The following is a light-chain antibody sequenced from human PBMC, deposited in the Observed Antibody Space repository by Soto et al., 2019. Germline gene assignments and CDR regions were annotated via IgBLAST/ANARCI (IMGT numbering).Light chain of an antibody. Sequence: DIHLTQSPSFLSASVGDRVTITCRPSQAVPNNMARYQHKPGKPPKLLIYEESTLHSGVPSRFSGRKSGTQFTLTIDSLQPEDFATYYCQQVKTYPRTFGGGTKVEIK. CDR1: QAVPNN. CDR3: QQVKTYPRT. J-gene: IGKJ4*01. V-gene: IGKV1-9*01. CDR2: EES.